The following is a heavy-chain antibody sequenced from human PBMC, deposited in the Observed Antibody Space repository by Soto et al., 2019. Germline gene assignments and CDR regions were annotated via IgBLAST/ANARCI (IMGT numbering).Heavy chain of an antibody. Sequence: QVQLVESGGGLVKPGGSLRLSCAASGFTFSDYYMSWIRQAPGKGLEWVSHISGSGSTIYFADSVKGRFTISRDNAMNSLYLQMNSLRAEDTAVYYCARDCSSSSCYGYFQHWGQGTRVTVSS. J-gene: IGHJ1*01. CDR2: ISGSGSTI. CDR3: ARDCSSSSCYGYFQH. CDR1: GFTFSDYY. V-gene: IGHV3-11*01. D-gene: IGHD2-2*01.